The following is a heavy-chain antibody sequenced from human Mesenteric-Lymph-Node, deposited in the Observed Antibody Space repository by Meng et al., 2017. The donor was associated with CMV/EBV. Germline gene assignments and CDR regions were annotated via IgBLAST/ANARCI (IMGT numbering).Heavy chain of an antibody. V-gene: IGHV3-11*04. Sequence: GESLKISCAASGFTFSDYYMSWIRQAPGKGLEWVSYIGRSGDITYYADSVKGRFTISRDNSKNTLYLQMNSLRAEDTAVYYCARDWRRTVTTYAYYYYYGMDVWGQGTTVTVSS. CDR3: ARDWRRTVTTYAYYYYYGMDV. CDR1: GFTFSDYY. CDR2: IGRSGDIT. D-gene: IGHD4-17*01. J-gene: IGHJ6*02.